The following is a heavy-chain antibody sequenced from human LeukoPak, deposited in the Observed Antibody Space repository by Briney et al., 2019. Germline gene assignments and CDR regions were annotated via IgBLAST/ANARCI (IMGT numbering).Heavy chain of an antibody. V-gene: IGHV5-51*01. J-gene: IGHJ4*02. CDR1: GYSFTSYW. CDR3: ARPAMYYYDSSGYYYFDY. D-gene: IGHD3-22*01. CDR2: IYPGDSDT. Sequence: GESLKISCKGSGYSFTSYWIGWVRQMPGKGLEWMGIIYPGDSDTRYGPSFQGQVTISADKSISTAYLQWSSLKASDTAMYYCARPAMYYYDSSGYYYFDYWGQGTLVTVSS.